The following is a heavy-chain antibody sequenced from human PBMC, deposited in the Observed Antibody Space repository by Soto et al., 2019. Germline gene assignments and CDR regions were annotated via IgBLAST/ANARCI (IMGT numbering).Heavy chain of an antibody. CDR3: ASGWFGEFVYQFDY. D-gene: IGHD3-10*01. CDR1: GYTFTSYG. CDR2: ISAYNGNT. V-gene: IGHV1-18*01. Sequence: QVQLVQSGAEVKKPGASVKVSCKPSGYTFTSYGITWVRQAPGQGLEWMGWISAYNGNTNYAQKFQGRVTSTTDTSPSTAYMELRSLGSDATAVYYCASGWFGEFVYQFDYWGQGTLVTVSS. J-gene: IGHJ4*02.